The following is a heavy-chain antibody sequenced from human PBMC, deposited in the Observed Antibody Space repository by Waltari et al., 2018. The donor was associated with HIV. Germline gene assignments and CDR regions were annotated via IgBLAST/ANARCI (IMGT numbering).Heavy chain of an antibody. Sequence: QLQLQESGPGLVKPSETLSLTCTVSGVPLSSSSYYLGCIRQPPGKGLEWIGSIYYSGSTYYNPSLKSRVTISVDTSKNQFSLKLSSVTAADTAVYYCARLRGSVAGLPGGFYFDYWGQGTLVTVSS. CDR3: ARLRGSVAGLPGGFYFDY. CDR2: IYYSGST. D-gene: IGHD6-19*01. V-gene: IGHV4-39*01. CDR1: GVPLSSSSYY. J-gene: IGHJ4*02.